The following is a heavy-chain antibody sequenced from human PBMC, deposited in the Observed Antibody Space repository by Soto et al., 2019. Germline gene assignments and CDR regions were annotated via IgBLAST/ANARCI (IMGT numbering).Heavy chain of an antibody. V-gene: IGHV1-18*01. CDR1: GYTFTSYG. CDR2: ISAYNGNT. CDR3: ARPHCSGGSCYSDYFDY. Sequence: QVQLVQSGAEVKKPGASVKVSCKASGYTFTSYGISWVRQAPGQGLEWMGWISAYNGNTNYAQKLQGRVTMTTDTTTSTAYMELRSLRSDDTAVYYCARPHCSGGSCYSDYFDYWGQGTLVTVSS. D-gene: IGHD2-15*01. J-gene: IGHJ4*02.